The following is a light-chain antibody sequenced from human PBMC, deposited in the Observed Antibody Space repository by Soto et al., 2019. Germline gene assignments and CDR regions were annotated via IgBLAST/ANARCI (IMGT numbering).Light chain of an antibody. Sequence: DIQMTQSPSSLSASVGDRVTITCRASQSISSYLNWYQQKPGKAPKLLIYAASSLQSGVPSRFSGSGSGTEFTLTISSLQPEDVATYYCQQSYSTPPTFGQGTKLEIK. V-gene: IGKV1-39*01. J-gene: IGKJ2*01. CDR3: QQSYSTPPT. CDR2: AAS. CDR1: QSISSY.